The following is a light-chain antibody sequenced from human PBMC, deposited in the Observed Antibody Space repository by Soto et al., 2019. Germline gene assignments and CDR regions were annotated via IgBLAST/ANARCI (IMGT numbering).Light chain of an antibody. V-gene: IGKV3-20*01. J-gene: IGKJ1*01. Sequence: IVLTQSPGTLSLSPGERATLSCRASQSVSSSYLAWYQQKPGQAPRLLIYGASSRATGIPHRFSVSGSGTDFTLTISSLEPEDFAEYYCQQYGTSPPGTFGQGTQVEIK. CDR3: QQYGTSPPGT. CDR2: GAS. CDR1: QSVSSSY.